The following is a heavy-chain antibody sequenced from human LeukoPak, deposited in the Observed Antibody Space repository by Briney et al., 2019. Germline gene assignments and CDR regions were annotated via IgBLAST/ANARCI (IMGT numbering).Heavy chain of an antibody. Sequence: KPSETLSLTCTVSGGSISSGSYYWSWIRQPAGKGLEWIGRIYTSGRTNYNPSLKSRVTISVDTSKNQFSLKLSSVTAADTAVYYCAREGLATTYYYYYYMDVWGKGTTVTISS. CDR3: AREGLATTYYYYYYMDV. V-gene: IGHV4-61*02. CDR1: GGSISSGSYY. D-gene: IGHD5-24*01. J-gene: IGHJ6*03. CDR2: IYTSGRT.